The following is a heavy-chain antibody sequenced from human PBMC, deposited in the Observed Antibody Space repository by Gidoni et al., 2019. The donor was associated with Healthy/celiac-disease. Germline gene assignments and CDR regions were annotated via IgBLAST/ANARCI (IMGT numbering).Heavy chain of an antibody. CDR3: ARALGRTAVAGTLDY. V-gene: IGHV3-48*01. CDR1: GFTFSSYS. Sequence: EVQLVESGGGLVQLGGSLRLSCAASGFTFSSYSMNWVRQAPGKGLEWVSYISSSSSTIYYADSVKGRFTISRDNAKNSLYLQMNSLRAEDTAVYYCARALGRTAVAGTLDYWGQGTLVTVSS. J-gene: IGHJ4*02. D-gene: IGHD6-19*01. CDR2: ISSSSSTI.